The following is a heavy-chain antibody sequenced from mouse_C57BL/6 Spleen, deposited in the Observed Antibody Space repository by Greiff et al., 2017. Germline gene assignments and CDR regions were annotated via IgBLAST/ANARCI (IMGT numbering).Heavy chain of an antibody. V-gene: IGHV3-6*01. CDR1: GYSITSGYY. CDR3: ASFITTVVAHWYFDV. Sequence: EVQLQQSGPGLVKPSQSLSLTCSVTGYSITSGYYWNWIRQFPGNKLEWMGYISYDGSNNYNPSLKNRISITRDTSKNQFFLKLNSVTTEDTATYYCASFITTVVAHWYFDVWGTGTTVTVSS. D-gene: IGHD1-1*01. J-gene: IGHJ1*03. CDR2: ISYDGSN.